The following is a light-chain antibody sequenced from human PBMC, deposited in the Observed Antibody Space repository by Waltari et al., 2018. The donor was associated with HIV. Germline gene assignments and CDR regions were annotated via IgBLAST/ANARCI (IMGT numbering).Light chain of an antibody. Sequence: QSVLTQPPSTSGTPGQTVTISCSGTRSDIGTNYVYWYQQVPGTAPKLLIYRNIPRPSGVPARFSGSKSGTSASLAISGLRSEDEAHYHCASWDDSLGGRWVFGGGTKLTVL. J-gene: IGLJ3*02. CDR3: ASWDDSLGGRWV. V-gene: IGLV1-47*01. CDR1: RSDIGTNY. CDR2: RNI.